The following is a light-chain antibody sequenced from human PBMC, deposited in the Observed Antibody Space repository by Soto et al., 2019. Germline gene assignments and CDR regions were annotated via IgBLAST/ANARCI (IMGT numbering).Light chain of an antibody. CDR2: GAS. J-gene: IGKJ1*01. V-gene: IGKV3-20*01. CDR3: QQYGSSPWT. CDR1: QSVSSSY. Sequence: SVLTQFPSTLSLSPGGRDTLSCRASQSVSSSYLAGYQQKPGQAPRLLIYGASSRATGIPDRFSGSGSGTDFTLTISRLEPEDFAVYYCQQYGSSPWTFGQGTKVDIK.